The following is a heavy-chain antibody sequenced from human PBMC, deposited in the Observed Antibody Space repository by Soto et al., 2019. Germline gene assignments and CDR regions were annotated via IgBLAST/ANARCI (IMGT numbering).Heavy chain of an antibody. J-gene: IGHJ4*02. CDR2: ISYDGSNK. D-gene: IGHD5-18*01. CDR1: GFTFSSYA. CDR3: AIDTAIVNPQYYFDY. V-gene: IGHV3-30-3*01. Sequence: QVQLVESGGGVVQPGRSLRLSCAASGFTFSSYAMHWVRQAPGKGLEWVAVISYDGSNKYYADSVKGRFTISRDKSKNALDLQMNSLRAEDTSVYYCAIDTAIVNPQYYFDYWGQGTLVTVSS.